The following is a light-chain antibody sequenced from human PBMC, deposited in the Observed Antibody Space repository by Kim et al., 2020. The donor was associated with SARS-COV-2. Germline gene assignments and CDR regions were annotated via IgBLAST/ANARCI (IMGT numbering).Light chain of an antibody. CDR3: QQYGSSSWT. V-gene: IGKV3-20*01. CDR2: GAS. Sequence: APGERATLSCRASQSVSSCYLAWYQQKPGQAPRLLIYGASSRATGIPDMFSGSGSGTDFTLTISRLEPEDFAVYYCQQYGSSSWTFGQGTKVDIK. J-gene: IGKJ1*01. CDR1: QSVSSCY.